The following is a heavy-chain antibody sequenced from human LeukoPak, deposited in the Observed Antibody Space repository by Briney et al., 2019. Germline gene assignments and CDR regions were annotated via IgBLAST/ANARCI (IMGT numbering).Heavy chain of an antibody. J-gene: IGHJ4*02. Sequence: SETLSLTCTVSGGSISSSSYYWGWIRQPPGKGLEWIGSIYYSGSTYYNPSLKSRVTISVDTSKNQFSLKLSSVTAADTAVYYCARVMYYDFWSGYPIRTAYYFDYWGQGTLVTVSS. V-gene: IGHV4-39*07. CDR3: ARVMYYDFWSGYPIRTAYYFDY. CDR2: IYYSGST. CDR1: GGSISSSSYY. D-gene: IGHD3-3*01.